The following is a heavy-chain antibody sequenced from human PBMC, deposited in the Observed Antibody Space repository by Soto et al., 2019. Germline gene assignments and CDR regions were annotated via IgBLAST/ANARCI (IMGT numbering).Heavy chain of an antibody. CDR3: ARGLGYGFYYYYYGVDV. J-gene: IGHJ6*01. V-gene: IGHV4-30-4*01. Sequence: PSETLSLTCTVSGGSISSEDYYWSWIRQPPGKGLEWIGYIYYSGSTYYNPSLKSRVSISVDTSKNQFSLKLSSVTAADTAVYYCARGLGYGFYYYYYGVDVWGQGTTVTVSS. D-gene: IGHD3-16*01. CDR1: GGSISSEDYY. CDR2: IYYSGST.